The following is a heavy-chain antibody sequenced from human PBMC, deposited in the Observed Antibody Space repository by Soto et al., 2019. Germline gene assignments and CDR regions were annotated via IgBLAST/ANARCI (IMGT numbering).Heavy chain of an antibody. Sequence: PGGFLRLSCAASGFTFTGYSMNWVRQAPGRGLEWVSSISSTTNYIYYADSMKGRFTISRDNAKNSLYLEMTSLRDEDTAVYYCARESEDLPSNFDYWGQGTLVTVSS. J-gene: IGHJ4*02. CDR1: GFTFTGYS. CDR3: ARESEDLPSNFDY. V-gene: IGHV3-21*06. CDR2: ISSTTNYI.